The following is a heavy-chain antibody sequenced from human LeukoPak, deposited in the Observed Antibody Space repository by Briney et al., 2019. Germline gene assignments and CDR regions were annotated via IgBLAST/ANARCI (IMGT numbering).Heavy chain of an antibody. CDR2: IIKSGDRT. V-gene: IGHV3-23*01. J-gene: IGHJ6*02. D-gene: IGHD2/OR15-2a*01. CDR1: GFILYRYA. CDR3: AQERAKQQEYFHGMDV. Sequence: VASLRLSCAASGFILYRYAMSGVPEAPRRGLEWVSGIIKSGDRTHYTHSAKSRFTISRDNSKNTLYLQMYRLRDEETAVYNSAQERAKQQEYFHGMDVWGQGTTVTVSS.